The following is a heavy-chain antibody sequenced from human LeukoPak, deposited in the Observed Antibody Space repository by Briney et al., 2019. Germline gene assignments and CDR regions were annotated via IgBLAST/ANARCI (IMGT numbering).Heavy chain of an antibody. Sequence: ASVKVSCKASGYTFTGYYMHWVRQAPGQGLEWMGGINPNSGGTNYAQKVQGWVTMTRDTSIATAYMELSGLRSDDTAVYYCARDFTPELNWSYLRGNWFDPWGQGTLVTVSS. CDR1: GYTFTGYY. J-gene: IGHJ5*02. CDR3: ARDFTPELNWSYLRGNWFDP. CDR2: INPNSGGT. V-gene: IGHV1-2*04. D-gene: IGHD1-7*01.